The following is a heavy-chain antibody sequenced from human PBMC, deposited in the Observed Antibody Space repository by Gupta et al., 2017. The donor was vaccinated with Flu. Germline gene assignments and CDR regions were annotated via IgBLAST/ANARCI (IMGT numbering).Heavy chain of an antibody. CDR2: ISGSGGST. V-gene: IGHV3-23*01. Sequence: EVQLLESGGGLVQPGGSLRLSCAASGFTFSSYAMSWVRQAPGKGLEWVSAISGSGGSTYYADSVKGRFTISRDNSKNTLYLQMNRLRAEETAVYYCAKDSDRVATIKPDYWGQGTLVTVSS. CDR3: AKDSDRVATIKPDY. D-gene: IGHD5-12*01. J-gene: IGHJ4*02. CDR1: GFTFSSYA.